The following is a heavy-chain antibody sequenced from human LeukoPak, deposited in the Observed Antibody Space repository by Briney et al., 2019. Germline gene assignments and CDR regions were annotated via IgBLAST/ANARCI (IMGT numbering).Heavy chain of an antibody. J-gene: IGHJ4*02. CDR1: GFTFTNFW. V-gene: IGHV3-7*02. CDR2: IKQDGSVQ. CDR3: ARGYTSGWYYFDY. Sequence: GGSLRLSCEASGFTFTNFWMSWVRQAPVKGLEWVATIKQDGSVQHYVDSVKGRFTISRDNPKNSVYLQMNSLRAEDTAVYYCARGYTSGWYYFDYWGQGTLVTVSS. D-gene: IGHD6-19*01.